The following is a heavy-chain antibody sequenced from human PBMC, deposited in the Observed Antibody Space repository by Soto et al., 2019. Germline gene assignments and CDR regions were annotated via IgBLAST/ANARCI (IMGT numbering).Heavy chain of an antibody. CDR2: IYSGGST. CDR1: GFTVSSNY. CDR3: ARGPQRRSSYGLFYYYGMDV. D-gene: IGHD5-18*01. Sequence: GGSLRLSCAASGFTVSSNYMSWVRQAPGKWLEWVSVIYSGGSTYYADSVKGRFTISRDNSKNTLYLQMNSLRAEDTAVYYCARGPQRRSSYGLFYYYGMDVWGQGXTVTVSS. J-gene: IGHJ6*02. V-gene: IGHV3-53*01.